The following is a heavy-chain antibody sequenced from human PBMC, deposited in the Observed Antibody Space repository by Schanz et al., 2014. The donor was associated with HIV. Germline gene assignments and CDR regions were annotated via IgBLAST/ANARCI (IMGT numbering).Heavy chain of an antibody. V-gene: IGHV1-8*01. Sequence: QVHLVQSGAEVKKPGASVKVSCKASGYTFTSYDINWVRQATGQGLEWMGWMNPNSGNTGFAQKFQGRVTMTGNTSINTAYMEVSGLKSEDTAVYYCARKMSISNQWLRALYSNYGMDVWGQGTTVTVSS. CDR1: GYTFTSYD. CDR2: MNPNSGNT. CDR3: ARKMSISNQWLRALYSNYGMDV. J-gene: IGHJ6*02. D-gene: IGHD5-12*01.